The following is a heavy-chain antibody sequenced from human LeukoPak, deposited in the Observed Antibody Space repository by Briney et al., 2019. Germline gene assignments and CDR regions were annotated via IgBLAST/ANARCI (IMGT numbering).Heavy chain of an antibody. CDR1: GFDFSSYW. J-gene: IGHJ5*02. V-gene: IGHV3-7*05. Sequence: GGSLRLSCTASGFDFSSYWMAWVRQAPGKGLEWVANINQDGNIKYYVDSVKGRIIISRDNAKMSLFLQLNSVRAEDTALYYCARDLEDTPLIGAVDLWGQGTLVIASS. CDR3: ARDLEDTPLIGAVDL. CDR2: INQDGNIK. D-gene: IGHD5-18*01.